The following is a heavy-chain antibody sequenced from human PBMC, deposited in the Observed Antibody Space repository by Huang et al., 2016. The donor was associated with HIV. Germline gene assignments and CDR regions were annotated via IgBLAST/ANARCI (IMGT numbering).Heavy chain of an antibody. CDR1: TFTFGASW. CDR2: IKQDESEK. Sequence: VESGGRSVQPGGSIKLSCVGSTFTFGASWMSWVRQPPGKGLEWVAKIKQDESEKYYVDSVKDRCNISRDNARKVLFLEMDDLRVEDTAIYFCATKTAGMDIWGQGTTVTVSS. J-gene: IGHJ6*02. CDR3: ATKTAGMDI. V-gene: IGHV3-7*01. D-gene: IGHD1-7*01.